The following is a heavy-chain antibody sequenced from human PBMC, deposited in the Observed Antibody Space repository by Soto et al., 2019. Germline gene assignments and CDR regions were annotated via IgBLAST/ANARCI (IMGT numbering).Heavy chain of an antibody. J-gene: IGHJ6*03. D-gene: IGHD6-13*01. CDR1: GGSISSSSYY. CDR2: IYYSGST. CDR3: ARHIEQQLGPLFYYYYMDV. Sequence: SETLSLTCTVSGGSISSSSYYWGWIRQPPGKGLEWIGSIYYSGSTYYNPSLKSRVTISVDTSKNQFSLKLSSVTAADTAVYYCARHIEQQLGPLFYYYYMDVWGKGTTVTVSS. V-gene: IGHV4-39*01.